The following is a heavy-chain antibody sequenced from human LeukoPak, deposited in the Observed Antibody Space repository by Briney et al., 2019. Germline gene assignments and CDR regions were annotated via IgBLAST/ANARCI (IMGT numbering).Heavy chain of an antibody. CDR3: AKVAGSGWRYYFAY. Sequence: PGGSLRLSCAASGFTFSSQAMSWVRQAPEKGLDWVSVVSGSGSSTYYADSVKGRFTVSRDNSKNTLYLQMNSLRAEDTAIYYCAKVAGSGWRYYFAYWGQGTLVTVSS. D-gene: IGHD6-19*01. CDR2: VSGSGSST. CDR1: GFTFSSQA. J-gene: IGHJ4*02. V-gene: IGHV3-23*01.